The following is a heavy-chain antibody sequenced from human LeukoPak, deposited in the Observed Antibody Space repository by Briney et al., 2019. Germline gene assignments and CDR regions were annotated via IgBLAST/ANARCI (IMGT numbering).Heavy chain of an antibody. CDR2: ISSSSSTI. CDR1: GFTFSSYS. Sequence: TGGSLRLSCAASGFTFSSYSMNWVRQVPGKGLEWVSYISSSSSTIYYADSVKGRFTISRDNAKNSLYLQMNSLRAEDTAVYYCARDPSGRPEYFQHWGQGTLVTVSS. CDR3: ARDPSGRPEYFQH. V-gene: IGHV3-48*01. J-gene: IGHJ1*01. D-gene: IGHD1-26*01.